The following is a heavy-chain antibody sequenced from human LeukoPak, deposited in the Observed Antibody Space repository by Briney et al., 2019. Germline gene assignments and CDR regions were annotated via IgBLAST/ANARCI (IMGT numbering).Heavy chain of an antibody. Sequence: ASVKVSCKASGYTFTGCYMHWVRQTPGQGLEWMGWINPNSGGTNYAQKFQGRVTMTRDTSISTAYMELSRLRSDDTAVYYCARGPSSGWSNFPHNWGQGTLVTVSS. CDR3: ARGPSSGWSNFPHN. J-gene: IGHJ4*02. V-gene: IGHV1-2*02. CDR1: GYTFTGCY. CDR2: INPNSGGT. D-gene: IGHD6-19*01.